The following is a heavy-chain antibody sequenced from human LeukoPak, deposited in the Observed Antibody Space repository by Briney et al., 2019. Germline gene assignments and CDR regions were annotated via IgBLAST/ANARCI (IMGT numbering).Heavy chain of an antibody. V-gene: IGHV3-30*18. Sequence: GGSLRLSCAASGFTFSSYGMHWVRQAPGMGLEWVAVISYDGSNKYYADSVKGRFTISRDNSKNTLYLQMNSLRAEDTAVYYCAKGYGSGWYVFDYWGQGTLVTVSS. CDR3: AKGYGSGWYVFDY. J-gene: IGHJ4*02. D-gene: IGHD6-19*01. CDR1: GFTFSSYG. CDR2: ISYDGSNK.